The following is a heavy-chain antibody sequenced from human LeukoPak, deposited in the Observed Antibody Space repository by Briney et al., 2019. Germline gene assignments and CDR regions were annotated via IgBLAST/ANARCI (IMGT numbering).Heavy chain of an antibody. Sequence: GGSLRLSCAASGFTFSSYEMNWVRQAPGKGLEWVSYISSSGSTIYYADSVKGRFTISRDSSKNTLDLQLNSLRAEDTAVYYCARFDSASGSLDFWGQGTLVTVSS. V-gene: IGHV3-48*03. CDR2: ISSSGSTI. CDR1: GFTFSSYE. J-gene: IGHJ4*02. CDR3: ARFDSASGSLDF. D-gene: IGHD2-15*01.